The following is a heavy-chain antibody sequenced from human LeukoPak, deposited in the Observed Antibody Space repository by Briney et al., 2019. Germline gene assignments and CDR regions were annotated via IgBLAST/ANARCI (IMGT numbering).Heavy chain of an antibody. D-gene: IGHD3-10*01. CDR2: ISTTSAFM. Sequence: GGSLRLSCAASGFSFNIDAMHWVRQAPGRGLEWVSTISTTSAFMYYADSVKGRFSISRDNAKDSLYLQMSSLRAEDTAVYYCTRDYLFDSWGQGTLVTVSS. CDR3: TRDYLFDS. CDR1: GFSFNIDA. V-gene: IGHV3-21*01. J-gene: IGHJ5*01.